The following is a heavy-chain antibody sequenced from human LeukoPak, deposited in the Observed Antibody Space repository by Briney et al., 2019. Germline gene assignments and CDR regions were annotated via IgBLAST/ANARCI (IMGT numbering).Heavy chain of an antibody. D-gene: IGHD3-10*01. CDR2: IYYSGSA. J-gene: IGHJ4*02. V-gene: IGHV4-59*01. CDR3: ARAGDYYSSGSYLGY. CDR1: GGSISTYY. Sequence: SETLSLTCTVSGGSISTYYWSWIRQPPGKGLEWIGYIYYSGSANYNPSLKSRLTISVDTSKNQLSLKLTSVTAADTAMYYCARAGDYYSSGSYLGYWGQGTLVTVSS.